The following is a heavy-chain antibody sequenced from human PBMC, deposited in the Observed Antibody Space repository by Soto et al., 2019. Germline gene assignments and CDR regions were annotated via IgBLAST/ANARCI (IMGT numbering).Heavy chain of an antibody. CDR3: ARASLVTADKPNWFDP. CDR2: ISYDGSNK. Sequence: QVQLVESGGGVVQPGRSLRLSCAASGFTFSSYAMHWVRQAPGKGLEWVAVISYDGSNKYYADSVKGRFTISRDNSKNTLYLQMNSLRAEDTAVYYCARASLVTADKPNWFDPWGQRTLVTVSS. V-gene: IGHV3-30-3*01. CDR1: GFTFSSYA. D-gene: IGHD2-21*02. J-gene: IGHJ5*02.